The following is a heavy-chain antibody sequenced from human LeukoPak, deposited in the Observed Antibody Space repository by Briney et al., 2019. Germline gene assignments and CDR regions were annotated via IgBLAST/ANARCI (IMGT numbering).Heavy chain of an antibody. CDR2: ITNDGSST. Sequence: GGSLRLSCAASGFTFSNYWMYWVRQAPGKGLVWVSRITNDGSSTTYADSVKGRFTISRDNAKNMLYLQVNSLRAEDTAVYYCASPSIGLVEYYFDYWGQGTLVTVSS. V-gene: IGHV3-74*01. J-gene: IGHJ4*02. D-gene: IGHD3/OR15-3a*01. CDR3: ASPSIGLVEYYFDY. CDR1: GFTFSNYW.